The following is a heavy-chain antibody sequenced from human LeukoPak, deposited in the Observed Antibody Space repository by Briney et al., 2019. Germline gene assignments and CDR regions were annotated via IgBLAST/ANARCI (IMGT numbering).Heavy chain of an antibody. CDR2: IFPAYSDN. D-gene: IGHD2-8*02. CDR3: ARHGLEGCTGGRCFQSFHYYGMDV. J-gene: IGHJ6*02. CDR1: GYTFIDYW. Sequence: GEFLKISCQDSGYTFIDYWIGWVRQVPGKGLEWMGIIFPAYSDNKYSPSFQGQVTISVDRSTSTAYLQWSSLKASDTAVYYCARHGLEGCTGGRCFQSFHYYGMDVWGQGTAGTLSS. V-gene: IGHV5-51*01.